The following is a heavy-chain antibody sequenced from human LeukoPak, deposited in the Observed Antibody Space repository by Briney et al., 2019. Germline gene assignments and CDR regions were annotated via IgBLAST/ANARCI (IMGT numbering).Heavy chain of an antibody. CDR3: ARGPNWPSCMDV. D-gene: IGHD1-1*01. CDR1: GGSFSGYY. Sequence: SETLSLTCAVYGGSFSGYYWSWIRQPPGKGLEWIGEINHSGSTNYNPSLKSRVTISVDTSKNQFSLKLSSVTAADTAVYYCARGPNWPSCMDVWGQGTTVTVSS. CDR2: INHSGST. J-gene: IGHJ6*02. V-gene: IGHV4-34*01.